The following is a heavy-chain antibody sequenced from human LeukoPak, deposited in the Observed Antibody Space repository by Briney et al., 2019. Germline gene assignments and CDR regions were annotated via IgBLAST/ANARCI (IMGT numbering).Heavy chain of an antibody. J-gene: IGHJ3*02. CDR1: GGTFSSYA. CDR3: ARPCSGGSCYSAFDI. CDR2: IIPIFGTA. D-gene: IGHD2-15*01. Sequence: ASVKVSCKASGGTFSSYAISWVRQAPGQGLEWMGGIIPIFGTANYAQKFQGRVTITADKSTSTAYMELSSLRSEDTAVYYCARPCSGGSCYSAFDIWGQGTMVTVSS. V-gene: IGHV1-69*06.